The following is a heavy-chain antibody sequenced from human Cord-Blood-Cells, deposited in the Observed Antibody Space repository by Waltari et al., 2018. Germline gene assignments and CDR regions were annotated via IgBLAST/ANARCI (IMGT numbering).Heavy chain of an antibody. J-gene: IGHJ3*02. CDR1: GFTFSSYS. CDR2: ISSSSYI. D-gene: IGHD1-26*01. V-gene: IGHV3-21*01. Sequence: EVQLVESGGGLVKPGGSLRLSCAASGFTFSSYSMNWVRQAPGKGLGWVSSISSSSYIYYADSVKGRFTISRDNAKNSLYLQMNSLRAEDTAVYYCARVGVGATTAFDIWGQGTMVTVSS. CDR3: ARVGVGATTAFDI.